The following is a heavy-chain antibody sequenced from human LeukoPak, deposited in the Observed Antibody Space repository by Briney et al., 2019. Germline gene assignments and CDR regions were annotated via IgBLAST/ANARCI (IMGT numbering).Heavy chain of an antibody. J-gene: IGHJ4*02. CDR2: FDPEDGET. V-gene: IGHV1-24*01. D-gene: IGHD5-12*01. Sequence: GASVKVSCKVSGYTLTELSMHWVRQAPGKGLEWMGGFDPEDGETIYAQKFQGRVTMTEDTSTDTAYMELSSLRSEDTAVYYCATLVFWYGGYKIYFDYWGQGTLVTVSS. CDR3: ATLVFWYGGYKIYFDY. CDR1: GYTLTELS.